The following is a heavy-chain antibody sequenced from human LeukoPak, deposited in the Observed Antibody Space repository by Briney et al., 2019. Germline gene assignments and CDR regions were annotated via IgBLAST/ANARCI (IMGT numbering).Heavy chain of an antibody. D-gene: IGHD2-2*01. V-gene: IGHV5-51*01. J-gene: IGHJ4*02. CDR1: GYSFTSYW. CDR2: IYPGDSDT. Sequence: GESLKISCKSSGYSFTSYWIGWVRHMPGKGLECIGIIYPGDSDTRYSPSFQSQFTIYTDKAIRTASLQWSSLTASDTAMYYCARLYCSSTSCYVFDYWGQGTLVTVSS. CDR3: ARLYCSSTSCYVFDY.